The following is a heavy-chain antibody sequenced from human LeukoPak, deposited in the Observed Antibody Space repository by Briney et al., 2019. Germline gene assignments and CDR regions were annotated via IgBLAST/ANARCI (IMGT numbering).Heavy chain of an antibody. CDR2: IYYSGST. CDR3: ARGIGSYGPFDY. Sequence: SETLSLTCTVSGGSISSYYWSWIRQPPGKGLEWIGYIYYSGSTNYNPSLKSRVTISVDTSKNQFSLKLSSVAAADTAVYYCARGIGSYGPFDYWGQGTLVTVSS. J-gene: IGHJ4*02. CDR1: GGSISSYY. D-gene: IGHD5-18*01. V-gene: IGHV4-59*01.